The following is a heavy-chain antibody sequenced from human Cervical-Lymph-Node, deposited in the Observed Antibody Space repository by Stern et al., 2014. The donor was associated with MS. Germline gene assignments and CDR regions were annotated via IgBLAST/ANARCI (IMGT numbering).Heavy chain of an antibody. CDR1: GGTSNIYT. CDR3: APFSGNSLYGLDV. V-gene: IGHV1-69*09. Sequence: VQLVESGAEVKKPGSSVKVSCKASGGTSNIYTIHWVRQGPGQGLEWMGRIIPIPGVAHYAQKFQDRVTITADKSTSTVYMELSSLRSEDTAVYYCAPFSGNSLYGLDVWGQGTTVTVSS. J-gene: IGHJ6*02. D-gene: IGHD4-23*01. CDR2: IIPIPGVA.